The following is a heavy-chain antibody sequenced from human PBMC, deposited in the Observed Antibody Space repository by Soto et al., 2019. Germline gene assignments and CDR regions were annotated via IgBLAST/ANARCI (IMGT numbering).Heavy chain of an antibody. Sequence: PSQTLSLTCAISEDSVSSISAAWNWLRQSPSRGLEWLGRTYYRSKWYNDYAVSVKSRIPINSDTSKNQSSLRLNAITTENTAVFYYARGHSGYCGSISCSIDNWGQGKLVTVSS. CDR3: ARGHSGYCGSISCSIDN. J-gene: IGHJ4*02. V-gene: IGHV6-1*01. CDR1: EDSVSSISAA. CDR2: TYYRSKWYN. D-gene: IGHD2-2*01.